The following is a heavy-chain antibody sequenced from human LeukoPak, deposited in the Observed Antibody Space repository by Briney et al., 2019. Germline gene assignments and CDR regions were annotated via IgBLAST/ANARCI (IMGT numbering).Heavy chain of an antibody. J-gene: IGHJ3*02. D-gene: IGHD3-22*01. Sequence: PGGSLRLSCAASGFTFSTYFMNWVRQAPGRGLEWVSSISTTSTYIYYADSVKGRFTISRDNAKNSLYLQMNGLRAEDTAVYYCARDESPRYYDNSDYYPDTFDIWGRGTMVTVSS. CDR3: ARDESPRYYDNSDYYPDTFDI. V-gene: IGHV3-21*01. CDR1: GFTFSTYF. CDR2: ISTTSTYI.